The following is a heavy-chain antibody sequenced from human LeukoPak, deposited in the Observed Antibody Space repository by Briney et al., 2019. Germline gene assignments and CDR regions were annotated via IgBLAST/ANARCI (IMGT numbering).Heavy chain of an antibody. Sequence: GGSLRLSCAASGFTFSSYGMHWVRQAPGKGLEWVAVIWYDGSNKDYADSVKGRFTISRDNSKNTLYLQMNSLRAEDTAVYYCASNLDGGPAVYYYYGMDVWGQGTTVTVSS. CDR2: IWYDGSNK. V-gene: IGHV3-33*01. CDR1: GFTFSSYG. CDR3: ASNLDGGPAVYYYYGMDV. J-gene: IGHJ6*02. D-gene: IGHD4-23*01.